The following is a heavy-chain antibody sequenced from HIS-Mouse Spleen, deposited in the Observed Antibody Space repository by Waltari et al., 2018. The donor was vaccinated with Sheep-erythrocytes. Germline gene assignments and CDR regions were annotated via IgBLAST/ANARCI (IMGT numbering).Heavy chain of an antibody. J-gene: IGHJ6*02. CDR2: ISYDGSNK. CDR3: AKRYSGSYYYYYYYGMDV. V-gene: IGHV3-30*18. Sequence: ESGGGVVQPGRSLRLSCAASGFTFSSYGMQWVRQAPGQGLEWVAVISYDGSNKYYADSVKGRLTISRDNSKNTLYLQMNSLRAEDTAVYYCAKRYSGSYYYYYYYGMDVWGQGTTVTVSS. D-gene: IGHD1-26*01. CDR1: GFTFSSYG.